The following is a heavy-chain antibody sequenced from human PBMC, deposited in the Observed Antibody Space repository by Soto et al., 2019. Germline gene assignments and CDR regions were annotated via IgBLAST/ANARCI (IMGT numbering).Heavy chain of an antibody. J-gene: IGHJ4*02. CDR2: ISSSRSYT. CDR3: AKDRRPYYDILTGYSGYFDY. D-gene: IGHD3-9*01. CDR1: GFNFSDYY. Sequence: GGSLRLSCAASGFNFSDYYMCWIRQAPGKGLEWVSYISSSRSYTNYADSVKGRFTISRDNSKNTLYLQMNSLRAEDTAVYYCAKDRRPYYDILTGYSGYFDYWGQGTLVTVSS. V-gene: IGHV3-11*05.